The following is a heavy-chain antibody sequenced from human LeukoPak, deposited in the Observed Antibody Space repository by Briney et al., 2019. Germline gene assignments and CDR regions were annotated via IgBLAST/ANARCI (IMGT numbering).Heavy chain of an antibody. V-gene: IGHV4-34*01. Sequence: SGTLSLTCAVSGVSFNDYYWSWVRQTPGKGLEWIGEINHSGYTNDSPSLKSRVTLSIDTSRKQFSLNLGSVTVADSGIYYCTRMTTGHDYWGQGTLVTVSS. J-gene: IGHJ4*02. D-gene: IGHD4-17*01. CDR2: INHSGYT. CDR3: TRMTTGHDY. CDR1: GVSFNDYY.